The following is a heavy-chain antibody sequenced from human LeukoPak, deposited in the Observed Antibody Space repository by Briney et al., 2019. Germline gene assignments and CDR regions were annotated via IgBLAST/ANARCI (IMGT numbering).Heavy chain of an antibody. Sequence: SESLSLTCSVSGGSMNSYYWSWIRQSPGKGLEWIGYIYYSGSTNYNPSLKSRVTISVDTSKNQFSLKLSSVTAADTAVYYCARHVWLQPFDYWGQGTLVTVSP. V-gene: IGHV4-59*08. D-gene: IGHD3-9*01. CDR3: ARHVWLQPFDY. CDR1: GGSMNSYY. J-gene: IGHJ4*02. CDR2: IYYSGST.